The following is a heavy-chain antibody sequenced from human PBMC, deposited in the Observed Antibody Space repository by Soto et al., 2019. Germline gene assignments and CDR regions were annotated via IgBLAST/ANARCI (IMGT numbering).Heavy chain of an antibody. CDR3: AKAAGSTIYPPGGALFDY. J-gene: IGHJ4*02. D-gene: IGHD1-26*01. CDR1: GFTFSSYA. V-gene: IGHV3-23*01. Sequence: GGSLRLSCAASGFTFSSYAMSWVRQAPGKGLEWVSAISGSGGSTYYADSVKGRFTISRDNFKNTLYLQMNSLRAEDTAVYYCAKAAGSTIYPPGGALFDYWGQGTLVTVSS. CDR2: ISGSGGST.